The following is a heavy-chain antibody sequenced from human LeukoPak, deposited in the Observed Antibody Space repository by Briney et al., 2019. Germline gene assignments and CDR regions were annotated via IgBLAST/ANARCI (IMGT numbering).Heavy chain of an antibody. CDR1: GFTFSSYW. CDR3: AKDGAPDAHCSSTSCAIR. Sequence: GGSLRLSCAASGFTFSSYWMNWVRQAPGKGLEWVTNINQDGSGKYYVDSVKGRFTISRDNAKNSLYLQMNSLRVEDTAVYYCAKDGAPDAHCSSTSCAIRWGQGTLVTVSS. D-gene: IGHD2-2*01. V-gene: IGHV3-7*01. J-gene: IGHJ4*02. CDR2: INQDGSGK.